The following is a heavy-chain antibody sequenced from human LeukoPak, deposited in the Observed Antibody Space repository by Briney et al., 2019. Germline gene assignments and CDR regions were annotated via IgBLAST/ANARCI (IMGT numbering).Heavy chain of an antibody. V-gene: IGHV1-2*02. CDR2: ISPNSGAT. D-gene: IGHD1-1*01. CDR3: ARGSQANWNDFGWFDP. Sequence: GASVKVSCKASGYIFTGHFMHWVRQTPGQGLEWVGWISPNSGATNYAVRFQGRISITSDTSSSTAYMELSRLRPADTAVYYCARGSQANWNDFGWFDPWGQGTLVTVSS. J-gene: IGHJ5*02. CDR1: GYIFTGHF.